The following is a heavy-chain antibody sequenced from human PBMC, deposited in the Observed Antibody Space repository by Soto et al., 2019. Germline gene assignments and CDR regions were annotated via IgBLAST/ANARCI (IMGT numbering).Heavy chain of an antibody. V-gene: IGHV4-59*01. Sequence: PSEALSLTCTVSGGSISRYYWSWIRQPPGKGLEWIGYIYYSGSTNYNPSLKSRVTISVDTSKNQFSLKLSSVTAADTAVYYCARGDYGDYGAFDIWGQGTMVTVSS. CDR1: GGSISRYY. J-gene: IGHJ3*02. CDR3: ARGDYGDYGAFDI. CDR2: IYYSGST. D-gene: IGHD4-17*01.